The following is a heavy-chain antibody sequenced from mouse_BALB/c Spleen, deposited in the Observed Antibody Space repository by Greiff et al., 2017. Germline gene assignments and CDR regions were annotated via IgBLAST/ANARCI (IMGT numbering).Heavy chain of an antibody. D-gene: IGHD2-1*01. CDR1: GFTFSSFG. CDR2: ISSGSSTI. Sequence: VKLVESGGGLVQPGGSRKLSCAASGFTFSSFGMHWVRQAPEKGLEWVAYISSGSSTIYYADTVKGRFTISRDNPKNTLFLQMTSLRSEDTAMYYCARNGNYQAWFAYWGQGTLVTVSA. J-gene: IGHJ3*01. CDR3: ARNGNYQAWFAY. V-gene: IGHV5-17*02.